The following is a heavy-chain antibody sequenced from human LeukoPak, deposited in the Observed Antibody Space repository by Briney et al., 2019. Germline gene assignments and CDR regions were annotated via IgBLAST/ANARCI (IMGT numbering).Heavy chain of an antibody. Sequence: PGGSLRLSCAASGFTFRNAWMSWVRQAPGKGLEWVGRIKSKGDGETTDYGAPVKGRFTISRDDSKDTLYLQMNSLKTEDTAVYYCTTDLGLTMIRGVTVNWGQGALLTVSS. J-gene: IGHJ4*02. CDR2: IKSKGDGETT. D-gene: IGHD3-10*01. CDR1: GFTFRNAW. V-gene: IGHV3-15*01. CDR3: TTDLGLTMIRGVTVN.